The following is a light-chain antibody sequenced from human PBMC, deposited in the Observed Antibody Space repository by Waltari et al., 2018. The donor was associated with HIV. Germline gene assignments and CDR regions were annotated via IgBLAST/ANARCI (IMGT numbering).Light chain of an antibody. CDR1: NSDVGAYNY. J-gene: IGLJ3*02. V-gene: IGLV2-11*01. CDR2: DVT. CDR3: CSYAGSYTWV. Sequence: QSALPQPRSVSGSPGQSVTMSCTGTNSDVGAYNYVSWYQQYPGKAPRLIVHDVTQRPSGVPDRCSGSKSGNTASLTISGLQAEDEADYYCCSYAGSYTWVFGEGTKLTVL.